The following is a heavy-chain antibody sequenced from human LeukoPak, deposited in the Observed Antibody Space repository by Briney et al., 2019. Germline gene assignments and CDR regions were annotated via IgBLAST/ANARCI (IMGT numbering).Heavy chain of an antibody. CDR2: LYYSGST. Sequence: ESSETLSLTCTVSSGSINNNTFYWGWVRQPPGRGLEWLGSLYYSGSTYYNPSLKSRIAISVDTSKNHFSLKMRSVTAADTAVYYCARRSDSGSDDGEDYFDNWGQGTLVTVSS. D-gene: IGHD1-26*01. V-gene: IGHV4-39*02. J-gene: IGHJ4*02. CDR1: SGSINNNTFY. CDR3: ARRSDSGSDDGEDYFDN.